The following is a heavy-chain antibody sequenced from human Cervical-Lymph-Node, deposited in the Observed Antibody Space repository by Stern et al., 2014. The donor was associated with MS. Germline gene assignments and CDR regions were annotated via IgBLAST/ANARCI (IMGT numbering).Heavy chain of an antibody. J-gene: IGHJ3*02. CDR3: AAKRDYYDSSGTDAFDI. V-gene: IGHV1-58*01. Sequence: VQLVQSGPEVKKPGTSVKVSCKASGFTFSSSAVQWVRQARGQPLEWIGWMVGCSGNTNYAQNFQDRVTLTRDISTNPAYMELSSLSSEDTAVYYCAAKRDYYDSSGTDAFDIWGQGTMVTVSS. CDR1: GFTFSSSA. D-gene: IGHD3-22*01. CDR2: MVGCSGNT.